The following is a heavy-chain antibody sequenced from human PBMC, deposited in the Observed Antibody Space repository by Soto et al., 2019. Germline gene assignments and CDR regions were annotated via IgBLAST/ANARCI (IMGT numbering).Heavy chain of an antibody. CDR3: ARWGYCSGGSCSSGYGMDV. CDR2: IYYSGST. V-gene: IGHV4-39*01. D-gene: IGHD2-15*01. CDR1: GGSISSSSYY. J-gene: IGHJ6*02. Sequence: SETLSLTCTVSGGSISSSSYYWGWIRQPPGKGLEWIGSIYYSGSTYYNPSLKSRVTISVDTSKNQFSLKLSSVTAADTAVYYCARWGYCSGGSCSSGYGMDVWGQGTTVTVSS.